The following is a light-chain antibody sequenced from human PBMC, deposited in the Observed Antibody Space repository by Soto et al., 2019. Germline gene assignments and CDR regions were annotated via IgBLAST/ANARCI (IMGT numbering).Light chain of an antibody. Sequence: VLTQPPSASGTPGQRVTISCSGSSSNIGSNFVNWYQQLPGTAPKVVIYDNHQRPSGVPDRFSGSKSGTSASLGISGLQPEDEADYYCASWDNSLNGLVFGGGTKVTVL. V-gene: IGLV1-44*01. CDR3: ASWDNSLNGLV. CDR2: DNH. J-gene: IGLJ2*01. CDR1: SSNIGSNF.